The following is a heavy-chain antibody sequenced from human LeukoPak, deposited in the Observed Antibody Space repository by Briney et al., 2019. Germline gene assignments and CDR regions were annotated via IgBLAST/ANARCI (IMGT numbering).Heavy chain of an antibody. CDR2: IYHSGST. V-gene: IGHV4-38-2*01. Sequence: SETLSLTCAVSGYSLSSGYYWGWIRQPPGKGLEWIGSIYHSGSTYYNPSLKSRVTISVDTSKNQFSLKLSSVTAADMAVYYCAKITSGFGLVGLWGRGTLVTVSS. D-gene: IGHD3-10*01. CDR3: AKITSGFGLVGL. CDR1: GYSLSSGYY. J-gene: IGHJ2*01.